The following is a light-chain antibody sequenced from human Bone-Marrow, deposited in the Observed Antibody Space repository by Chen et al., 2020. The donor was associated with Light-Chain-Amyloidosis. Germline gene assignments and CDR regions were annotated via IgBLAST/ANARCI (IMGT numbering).Light chain of an antibody. V-gene: IGKV3-20*01. CDR3: QQYGTSPLT. CDR1: QIISSNY. J-gene: IGKJ4*01. Sequence: ELVLLQSPGTRWLSLGEGANLSCRASQIISSNYSTWYKQKFGQSARLLIYGSSSRATGIPDRFTGSGSGTDFTLTIIRLEPEDFAMYYCQQYGTSPLTFGGGTKVEIK. CDR2: GSS.